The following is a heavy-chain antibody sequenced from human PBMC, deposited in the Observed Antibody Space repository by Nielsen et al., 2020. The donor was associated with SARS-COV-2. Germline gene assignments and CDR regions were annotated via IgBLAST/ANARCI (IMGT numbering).Heavy chain of an antibody. J-gene: IGHJ4*02. CDR1: GFTFDDYA. V-gene: IGHV3-9*01. CDR3: AKGDYYDSSGYLY. CDR2: ISWNSGSI. Sequence: GGSLRLSCVASGFTFDDYAMHWVRQAPGKGLEWVSGISWNSGSIGYADSVKGRFTISRDNAKNSLYLQMNSLRAEDTALYYCAKGDYYDSSGYLYWGQGTLVTVSS. D-gene: IGHD3-22*01.